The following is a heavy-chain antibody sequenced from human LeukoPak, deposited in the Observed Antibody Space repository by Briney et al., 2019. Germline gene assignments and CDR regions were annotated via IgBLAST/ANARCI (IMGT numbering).Heavy chain of an antibody. CDR3: AREVAGIDY. D-gene: IGHD6-19*01. CDR1: GFTFSSYS. J-gene: IGHJ4*02. Sequence: GSLILSCAASGFTFSSYSMNWVRQAPGKGLEWVSYISSSSGTIYYADSVKGRFTISRDNAKNSLYLQMNSLRAEDTAVYYCAREVAGIDYWGQGTLVTVSS. CDR2: ISSSSGTI. V-gene: IGHV3-48*01.